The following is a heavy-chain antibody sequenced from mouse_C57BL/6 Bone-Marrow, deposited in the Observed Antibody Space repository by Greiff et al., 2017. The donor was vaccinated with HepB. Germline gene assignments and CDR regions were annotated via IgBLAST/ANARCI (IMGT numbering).Heavy chain of an antibody. CDR3: ARRGSCYYYAMDY. Sequence: VHLVESGPELVKPGASVKISCKASGYAFSSSWMNWVKQRPGKGLEWIGRIYPGDGDTNYNGKFKGKATLTADKSSSTAYMQLSSLTSDDSAVYFCARRGSCYYYAMDYWGQGTSVTVSS. V-gene: IGHV1-82*01. CDR2: IYPGDGDT. D-gene: IGHD1-1*01. CDR1: GYAFSSSW. J-gene: IGHJ4*01.